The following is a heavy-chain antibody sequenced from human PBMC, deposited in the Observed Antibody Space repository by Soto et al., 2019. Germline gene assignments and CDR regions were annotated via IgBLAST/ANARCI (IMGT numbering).Heavy chain of an antibody. CDR3: AVTDLQLRPLTEPTENGMDV. J-gene: IGHJ6*02. V-gene: IGHV1-58*01. Sequence: SEKVSCKSSGSSSGDSAVQLVRQGRGQRLEWIGWIVVVNGNTNYAQRFEGRVTLTRDASTSTSHMELTSLNSDDTAVYFCAVTDLQLRPLTEPTENGMDVWGQGTTVTVSS. CDR1: GSSSGDSA. CDR2: IVVVNGNT.